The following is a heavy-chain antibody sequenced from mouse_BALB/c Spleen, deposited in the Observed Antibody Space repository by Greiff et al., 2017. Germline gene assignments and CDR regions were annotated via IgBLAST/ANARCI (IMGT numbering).Heavy chain of an antibody. Sequence: VQLQQSGAELVKPGASVKLSCKASGYTFTSYYMYWVKQRPGQGLEWIGEINPSNGGTNFNEKFKSKATLTVDKSSSTAYMQLSSLTSEDSAVYYCTRGDYRYDGFAYWGQGTLVTVSA. V-gene: IGHV1S81*02. CDR3: TRGDYRYDGFAY. CDR1: GYTFTSYY. D-gene: IGHD2-14*01. J-gene: IGHJ3*01. CDR2: INPSNGGT.